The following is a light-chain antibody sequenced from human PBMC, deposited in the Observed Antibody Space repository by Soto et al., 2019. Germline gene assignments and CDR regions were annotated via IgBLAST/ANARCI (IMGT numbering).Light chain of an antibody. CDR2: EVS. Sequence: QSALTQPASVSGSPGQSITISCTGTSSDVGGYNYVSWYQQHPGKAPKLMIYEVSNRPSGVSNRFSGSKSGNTASLTISGLQADDEADYYCSSYAHGSVYVFGTGTKVTVL. CDR1: SSDVGGYNY. J-gene: IGLJ1*01. CDR3: SSYAHGSVYV. V-gene: IGLV2-14*01.